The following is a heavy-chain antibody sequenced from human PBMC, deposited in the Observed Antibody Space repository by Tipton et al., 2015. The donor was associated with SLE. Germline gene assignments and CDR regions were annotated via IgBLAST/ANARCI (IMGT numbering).Heavy chain of an antibody. Sequence: TLSLTCSVSSYSIYNGFYWGWIRQSPGKGLEWIGSIYRSGTAYYNPSLKSRVTMSVDTSKNQFSLKLSSVTAADTAVYYCARAEGSWDAFDIWGQGTMVTVSS. D-gene: IGHD2-15*01. CDR1: SYSIYNGFY. J-gene: IGHJ3*02. CDR3: ARAEGSWDAFDI. CDR2: IYRSGTA. V-gene: IGHV4-38-2*02.